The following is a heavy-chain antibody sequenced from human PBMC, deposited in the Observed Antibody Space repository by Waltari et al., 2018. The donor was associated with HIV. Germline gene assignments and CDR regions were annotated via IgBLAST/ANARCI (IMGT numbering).Heavy chain of an antibody. CDR3: AKDDSTGSSGYYPFHY. V-gene: IGHV3-23*04. J-gene: IGHJ4*02. D-gene: IGHD3-22*01. CDR1: GFTFTNYA. Sequence: EVQLVESGGGLVQSGGSLGLSCAAVGFTFTNYAMNWVRQAPGKGLEWVSAISGSGGSTYYADAVKGRFTISRDNSKNTLYLQMNSLRAEDTAVYYCAKDDSTGSSGYYPFHYWGQGTLITVSS. CDR2: ISGSGGST.